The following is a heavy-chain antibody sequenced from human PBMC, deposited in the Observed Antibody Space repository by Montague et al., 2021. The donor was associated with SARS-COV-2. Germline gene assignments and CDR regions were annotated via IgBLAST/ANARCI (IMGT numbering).Heavy chain of an antibody. J-gene: IGHJ2*01. Sequence: SETLSLTCNVSGGSINDHYGSWIRQSPGEGLEWIGYISSNGKTNYNPSLKSRVTLSADASRNELSLKLDSVTAADTAVYFCARRGYYDSAGYHWHLDLWGRGMLVTVSS. CDR1: GGSINDHY. V-gene: IGHV4-4*09. CDR3: ARRGYYDSAGYHWHLDL. CDR2: ISSNGKT. D-gene: IGHD3-22*01.